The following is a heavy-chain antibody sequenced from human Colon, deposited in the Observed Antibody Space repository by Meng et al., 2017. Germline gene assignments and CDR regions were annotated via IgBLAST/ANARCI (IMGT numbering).Heavy chain of an antibody. CDR1: GGTFSSYT. CDR3: ARGDGYNFLDWYFDL. D-gene: IGHD5-24*01. J-gene: IGHJ2*01. Sequence: QVQVVQSGAEVKKPGSPVKVSCKASGGTFSSYTISWVRQAPGQGLEWMGRIIPILGIANYAQKFQGRVTITADKSTSTTYMELSSLRSEDTAVYYCARGDGYNFLDWYFDLWGRGTLVTVSS. CDR2: IIPILGIA. V-gene: IGHV1-69*02.